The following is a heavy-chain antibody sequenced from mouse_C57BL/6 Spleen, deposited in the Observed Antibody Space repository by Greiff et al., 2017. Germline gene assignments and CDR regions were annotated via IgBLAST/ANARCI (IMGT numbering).Heavy chain of an antibody. CDR2: IHPNSGST. J-gene: IGHJ1*03. Sequence: QVQLQQPGAELVKPGASVKLSCKASGYTFTSYWMHWVKQRPGQGLEWIGMIHPNSGSTNYNEKFKSKATLTVDKSSSTAYMQLSSLTSEDSAVYYCAREGGLRREDWYFDVWGTGTTVTVSS. D-gene: IGHD2-4*01. CDR1: GYTFTSYW. V-gene: IGHV1-64*01. CDR3: AREGGLRREDWYFDV.